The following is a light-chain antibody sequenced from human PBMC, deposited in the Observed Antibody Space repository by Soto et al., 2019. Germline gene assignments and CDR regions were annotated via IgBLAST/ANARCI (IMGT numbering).Light chain of an antibody. CDR2: QDN. J-gene: IGLJ3*02. CDR3: QAWDSVTAWV. V-gene: IGLV3-1*01. Sequence: SYELTQPPSVSVSPGQTASITCSGDKLGDKYGCWYQQKPGQSPVLVIYQDNKRPSGIPERFSGSSSGNTATLTISGTQAMDEADYYCQAWDSVTAWVFGGGTKLTVL. CDR1: KLGDKY.